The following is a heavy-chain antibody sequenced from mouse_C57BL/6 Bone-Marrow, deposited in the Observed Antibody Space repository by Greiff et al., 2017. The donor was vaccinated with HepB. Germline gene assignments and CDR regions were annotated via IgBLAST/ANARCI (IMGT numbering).Heavy chain of an antibody. CDR3: TRGLLMPSWFAD. V-gene: IGHV5-9-1*02. D-gene: IGHD1-3*01. Sequence: DVHLVESGEGLVKPGGSLKLSCAASGFTFSSYAMSWVRQTPEKRLAWVAYISSGGDYIYYADNVKGRFTISRDNARNTLYQQMSSLKSEDTAMYYGTRGLLMPSWFADWGQGTLVTVSA. CDR2: ISSGGDYI. J-gene: IGHJ3*01. CDR1: GFTFSSYA.